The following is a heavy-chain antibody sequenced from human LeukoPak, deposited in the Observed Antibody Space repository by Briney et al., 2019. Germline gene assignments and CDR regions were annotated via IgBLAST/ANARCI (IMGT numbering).Heavy chain of an antibody. CDR1: GGPFSGYY. Sequence: SETLSLTCAVYGGPFSGYYWSWIRQPPGKGLEWIGEINHSGSTNYNPSLKSRVTISVDTSKNQFSLKLSSVTAADTAVYYCARRRYYYDSSGYYGFDPWGQGTLVTVSS. V-gene: IGHV4-34*01. J-gene: IGHJ5*02. CDR3: ARRRYYYDSSGYYGFDP. CDR2: INHSGST. D-gene: IGHD3-22*01.